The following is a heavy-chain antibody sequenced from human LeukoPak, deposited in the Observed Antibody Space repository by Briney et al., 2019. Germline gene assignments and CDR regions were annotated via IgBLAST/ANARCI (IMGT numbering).Heavy chain of an antibody. J-gene: IGHJ6*02. V-gene: IGHV3-23*01. D-gene: IGHD3-9*01. CDR2: ISGSGGST. Sequence: GGSLRLSCAASGFTFSSYAMSWVRQAPGKGLEWVSAISGSGGSTYYADSVKGRFTISRDNAKNSLYLQMNSLRAEDTAVYYCARSLVTGYYPHYHYYGMDVWGQGTTVTVSS. CDR1: GFTFSSYA. CDR3: ARSLVTGYYPHYHYYGMDV.